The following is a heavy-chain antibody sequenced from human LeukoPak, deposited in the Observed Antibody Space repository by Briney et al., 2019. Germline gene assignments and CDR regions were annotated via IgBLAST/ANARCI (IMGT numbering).Heavy chain of an antibody. D-gene: IGHD5-12*01. CDR3: AKYSDSEYTFDI. V-gene: IGHV4-4*02. J-gene: IGHJ3*02. CDR1: AGSISSSNW. Sequence: SETLSLTCAVSAGSISSSNWWSWVRQPPGKGLEWIGEISHSGSTNYNPSLKSRVTVSVDKSKNQFSLKLSSVTAADTAVYYCAKYSDSEYTFDIWGQGTMVTVSS. CDR2: ISHSGST.